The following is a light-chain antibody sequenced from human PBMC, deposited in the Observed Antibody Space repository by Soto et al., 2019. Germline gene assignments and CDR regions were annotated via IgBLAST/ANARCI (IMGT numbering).Light chain of an antibody. Sequence: QAVVTQEPSLTVSPGGTVTLTCASSTGAVTSGYYPNWFQQKPGQAPRALIYSTSNKQSWTPARFSGSLLGGKAALTLSGAQPEDEADYYCLLSYSGGNWVFGGGTKLTV. CDR2: STS. V-gene: IGLV7-43*01. J-gene: IGLJ3*02. CDR3: LLSYSGGNWV. CDR1: TGAVTSGYY.